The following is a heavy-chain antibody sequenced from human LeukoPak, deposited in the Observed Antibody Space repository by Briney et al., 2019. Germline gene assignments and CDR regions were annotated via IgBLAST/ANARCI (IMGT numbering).Heavy chain of an antibody. CDR1: GYTFTGYG. J-gene: IGHJ4*02. CDR3: ARDRQCGY. D-gene: IGHD2-21*01. V-gene: IGHV1-18*01. CDR2: ISPYNGNT. Sequence: VASVKVSCKASGYTFTGYGISWVRQTPGQGLEWMGWISPYNGNTNYAPKLQGRLTMTTDTSTSTAYMELRSLRSDDTAVYYCARDRQCGYWGQGTLVTVSS.